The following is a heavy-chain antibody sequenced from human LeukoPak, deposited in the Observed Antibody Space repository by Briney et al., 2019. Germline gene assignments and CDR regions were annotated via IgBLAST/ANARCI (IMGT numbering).Heavy chain of an antibody. J-gene: IGHJ4*02. CDR3: ARDSNDMDY. Sequence: GSLRLSCAASGFTFSSYSMNWVRQAPGKGLEWVSYISSSSSTIYYADSVKGRFTISRDNAKNSLYLQMNSLRAEDTAVYYCARDSNDMDYWGQGTLVTVSS. D-gene: IGHD3-9*01. V-gene: IGHV3-48*01. CDR1: GFTFSSYS. CDR2: ISSSSSTI.